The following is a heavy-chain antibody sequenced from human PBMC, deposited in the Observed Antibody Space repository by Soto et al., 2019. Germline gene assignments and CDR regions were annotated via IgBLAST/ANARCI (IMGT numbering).Heavy chain of an antibody. CDR2: IWYDGSNK. Sequence: GGSLRLSCAASGFTFSSYGMHWVRQAPGKGLEWVAVIWYDGSNKYYADSVKGRFTISRDNSKNTLYLQMNSLRAEDTAVYYCARIGIQLWELHGMDVWGQGTTVTVSS. D-gene: IGHD5-18*01. V-gene: IGHV3-33*01. CDR3: ARIGIQLWELHGMDV. J-gene: IGHJ6*02. CDR1: GFTFSSYG.